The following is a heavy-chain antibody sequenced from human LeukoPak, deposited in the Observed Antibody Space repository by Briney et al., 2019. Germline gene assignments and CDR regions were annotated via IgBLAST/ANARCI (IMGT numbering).Heavy chain of an antibody. D-gene: IGHD3-3*01. V-gene: IGHV4-34*01. CDR2: INRSGST. J-gene: IGHJ5*02. Sequence: SETLSLTCAVYGGSFSGYYWSWIRQPPGKGLEWIGEINRSGSTNYNPSLKSRVTISVDTSKNQFSLKLSSVTAADTAVYYCARRSYYDFWSGYYLDPWGQGTLVTVSS. CDR1: GGSFSGYY. CDR3: ARRSYYDFWSGYYLDP.